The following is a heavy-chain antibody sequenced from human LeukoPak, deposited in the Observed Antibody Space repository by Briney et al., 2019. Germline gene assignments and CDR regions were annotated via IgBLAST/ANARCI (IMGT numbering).Heavy chain of an antibody. CDR3: AKDMARPGWDIFVGDYYYGMDV. V-gene: IGHV3-9*01. CDR1: GFTFDDYA. D-gene: IGHD1-26*01. CDR2: ISWNSGSM. J-gene: IGHJ6*02. Sequence: GGSLRLSCAASGFTFDDYAMHWVRQAPGKGLEWVSGISWNSGSMDYADSVKGRFTISRDNAKNSLYLQMNSLRAEDTALYYCAKDMARPGWDIFVGDYYYGMDVWGQGTTVTVSS.